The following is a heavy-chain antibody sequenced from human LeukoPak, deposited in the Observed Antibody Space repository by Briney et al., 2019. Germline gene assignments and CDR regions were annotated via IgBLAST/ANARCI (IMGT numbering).Heavy chain of an antibody. J-gene: IGHJ5*02. CDR2: IYYSGST. CDR1: GGSISSSSYY. V-gene: IGHV4-39*01. CDR3: ARPRSITMVRGNTNWFDP. Sequence: SETLSLTCTVSGGSISSSSYYWGWIRQPPGKGLEWIGSIYYSGSTYYNPSLKSRVTISLDTSKNQFSLKLSSVTAADTAVYYCARPRSITMVRGNTNWFDPSGQGTLVTVSS. D-gene: IGHD3-10*01.